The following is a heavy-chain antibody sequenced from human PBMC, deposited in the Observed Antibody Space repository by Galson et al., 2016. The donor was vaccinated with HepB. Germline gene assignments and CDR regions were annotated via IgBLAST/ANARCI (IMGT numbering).Heavy chain of an antibody. J-gene: IGHJ5*02. CDR2: INHSGRT. Sequence: SETLSLTCAVYGGSFTDYYWSWIRQPPGKGLEWIGEINHSGRTKYNPSLKSRVTISVDTSKNQFSLHVRSVTAADPSVYYCARGGATPMVLKSWGQGNLVTVSS. CDR3: ARGGATPMVLKS. D-gene: IGHD3-10*01. V-gene: IGHV4-34*01. CDR1: GGSFTDYY.